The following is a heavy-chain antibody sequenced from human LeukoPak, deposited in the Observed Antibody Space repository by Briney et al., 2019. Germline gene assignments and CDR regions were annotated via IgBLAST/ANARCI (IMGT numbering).Heavy chain of an antibody. J-gene: IGHJ4*02. Sequence: SETLSLTCTVSGGSISSSSHYWGWIRQPPGKGLEWIGRIYTSGSTNYNPSLKSRVTMSVDTSKNQFSLKLSSVTAADTAVYYCARDSIAAAGRDYDYWGQGTLVTVSS. V-gene: IGHV4-39*07. CDR1: GGSISSSSHY. D-gene: IGHD6-13*01. CDR3: ARDSIAAAGRDYDY. CDR2: IYTSGST.